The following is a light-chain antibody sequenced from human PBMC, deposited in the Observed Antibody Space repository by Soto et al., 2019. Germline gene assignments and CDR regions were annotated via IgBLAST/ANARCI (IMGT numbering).Light chain of an antibody. CDR1: SSDVGGYNY. J-gene: IGLJ1*01. CDR3: SSYAGSNNV. V-gene: IGLV2-8*01. CDR2: EVS. Sequence: QSALTQPPSASGSPGQSVTISCTGTSSDVGGYNYVSWYQQHPGKAPKLMIYEVSKRPSGVPDRFSGSKSGNTASLTVSGLLAEDEADYYCSSYAGSNNVFGSGTNVTVL.